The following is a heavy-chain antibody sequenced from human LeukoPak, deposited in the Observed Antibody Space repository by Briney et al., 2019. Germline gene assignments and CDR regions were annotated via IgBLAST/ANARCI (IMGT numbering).Heavy chain of an antibody. J-gene: IGHJ5*02. V-gene: IGHV1-18*01. CDR1: GYTFASYL. D-gene: IGHD3-22*01. Sequence: VAPVRVSCKASGYTFASYLITWVRQAPGQGLEWVGWVSPYNGATNYAQKFRGRVTLTTGTSTTTADMDLTNLRLDDTAIYYCARAVDYYDNSGYYYPIDLWGQGTLVTVSS. CDR2: VSPYNGAT. CDR3: ARAVDYYDNSGYYYPIDL.